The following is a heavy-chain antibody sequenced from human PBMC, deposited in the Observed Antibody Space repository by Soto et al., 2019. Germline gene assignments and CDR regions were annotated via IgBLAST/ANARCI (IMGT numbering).Heavy chain of an antibody. J-gene: IGHJ6*02. CDR1: GFTFSSYW. D-gene: IGHD3-16*01. V-gene: IGHV3-74*01. Sequence: GGSLRLSCAASGFTFSSYWMHWVRQAPGKGLVWVSRINSDGSSTSYADSVKGRFTISRDNAKNTLYLQMNSLRAEDTAVYYCARRDYAAVGGYYGMDVWGQGTAVTVSS. CDR3: ARRDYAAVGGYYGMDV. CDR2: INSDGSST.